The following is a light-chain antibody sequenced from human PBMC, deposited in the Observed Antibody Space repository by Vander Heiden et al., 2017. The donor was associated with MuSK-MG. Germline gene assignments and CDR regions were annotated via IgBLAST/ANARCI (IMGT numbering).Light chain of an antibody. CDR3: QQSDTTPPT. Sequence: DIQMTQSPSSLSASVGDRVTITCRASQSMSSYLNWYQQKPGKAPKLLIYAASSLESGVPSRFSGSGSGTDFTLTISRLQPEDLATYYCQQSDTTPPTFGGGTMVEI. CDR2: AAS. CDR1: QSMSSY. J-gene: IGKJ4*01. V-gene: IGKV1-39*01.